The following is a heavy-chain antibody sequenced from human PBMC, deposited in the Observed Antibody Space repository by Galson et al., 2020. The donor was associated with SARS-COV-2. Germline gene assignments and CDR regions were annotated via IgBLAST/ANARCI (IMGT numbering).Heavy chain of an antibody. Sequence: ASETLSLTCTVSGGSITRSSYYWGWIRQPPGKGLEWIGSIYYSGSTYYNPSLKSRVTISVDTSKNQFSLKVSSVTAADTSVYYCASSYGAGNWYFDLWGRGTLVTVSS. D-gene: IGHD3-10*01. V-gene: IGHV4-39*01. J-gene: IGHJ2*01. CDR2: IYYSGST. CDR3: ASSYGAGNWYFDL. CDR1: GGSITRSSYY.